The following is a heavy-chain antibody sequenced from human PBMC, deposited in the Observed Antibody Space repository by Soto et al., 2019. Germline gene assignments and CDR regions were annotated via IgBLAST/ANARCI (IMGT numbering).Heavy chain of an antibody. CDR3: AAGTNSDWYTY. CDR1: GFTFSSYA. D-gene: IGHD1-1*01. CDR2: ISGSGGNT. Sequence: PGGSLRLSCAASGFTFSSYAMSWVRQTPGKGLEWVSLISGSGGNTYYADSVKGRLTISRDNSKNTLYLQMNSLRAEDTAVYYCAAGTNSDWYTYWGQGTLVTVSS. J-gene: IGHJ4*02. V-gene: IGHV3-23*01.